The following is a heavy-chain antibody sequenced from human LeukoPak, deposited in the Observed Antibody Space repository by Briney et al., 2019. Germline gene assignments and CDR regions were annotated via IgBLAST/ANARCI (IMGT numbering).Heavy chain of an antibody. CDR3: ARINDILTGYYIGAQSDFGFDY. CDR2: ISGSGGST. V-gene: IGHV3-23*01. Sequence: EPGGSLRLSCAASGFTFSSYGMSWVRQAPGKGLEWVSAISGSGGSTYYADSVKGRFTISRDNSKNSLYLQMNSLRAEDTAVYYCARINDILTGYYIGAQSDFGFDYWGQGTLVTVSS. CDR1: GFTFSSYG. D-gene: IGHD3-9*01. J-gene: IGHJ4*02.